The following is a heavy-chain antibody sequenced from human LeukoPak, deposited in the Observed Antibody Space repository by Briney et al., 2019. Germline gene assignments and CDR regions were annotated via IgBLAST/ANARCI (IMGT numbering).Heavy chain of an antibody. CDR2: IKQDGSEK. J-gene: IGHJ6*03. D-gene: IGHD2/OR15-2a*01. CDR3: ARSGNNYYYYMDV. CDR1: GFTISSYW. V-gene: IGHV3-7*01. Sequence: GGSLRLSCAASGFTISSYWMSWVRQAPGKGLEWVAYIKQDGSEKYYVDSVKGRFTISRDNAKNSLYLQVNSLRAEDTAVYYCARSGNNYYYYMDVWGKGTTVTVSS.